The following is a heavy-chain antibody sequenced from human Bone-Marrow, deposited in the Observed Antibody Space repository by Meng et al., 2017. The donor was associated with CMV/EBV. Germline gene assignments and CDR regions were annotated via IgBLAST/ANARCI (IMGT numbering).Heavy chain of an antibody. J-gene: IGHJ4*02. Sequence: SETLSLTCAVSGGSISSSNWWSWVRQPPGKGLEWIGEIYYSGSTNYNPSLKSRVTISVDTSKNQFSLKLSSVTAADTAVYYCARARRGDYSGFDYWGQGTLVTVSS. D-gene: IGHD4-17*01. CDR2: IYYSGST. V-gene: IGHV4-4*02. CDR1: GGSISSSNW. CDR3: ARARRGDYSGFDY.